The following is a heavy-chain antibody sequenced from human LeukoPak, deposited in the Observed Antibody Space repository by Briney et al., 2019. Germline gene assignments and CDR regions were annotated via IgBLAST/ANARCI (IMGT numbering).Heavy chain of an antibody. CDR1: GYSFCRYG. D-gene: IGHD3/OR15-3a*01. J-gene: IGHJ4*02. CDR2: IDPNSGGT. V-gene: IGHV1-2*02. CDR3: ARDREGLAYFDY. Sequence: ASVKVSCKASGYSFCRYGISWVRQAPGQGLEWMGWIDPNSGGTDYVQKFRGRFTMTRDTSNSTAYMDLSSLISDDTAVYYCARDREGLAYFDYWGQGTMVTVSS.